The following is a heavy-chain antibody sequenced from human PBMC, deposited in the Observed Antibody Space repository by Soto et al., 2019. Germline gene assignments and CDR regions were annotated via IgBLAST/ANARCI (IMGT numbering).Heavy chain of an antibody. Sequence: QTRSLTCPVYGGSLSRDAYDCSWIREPAGKGLEGRGYSNSSRGTYYTPSLKSRGTISLDTSKNQFSLKVNSVTAADTAVYFCASASFRDYVDNSGYYYWFDLWGQGTQVTVSS. J-gene: IGHJ5*02. CDR2: SNSSRGT. CDR3: ASASFRDYVDNSGYYYWFDL. D-gene: IGHD3-22*01. V-gene: IGHV4-30-4*01. CDR1: GGSLSRDAYD.